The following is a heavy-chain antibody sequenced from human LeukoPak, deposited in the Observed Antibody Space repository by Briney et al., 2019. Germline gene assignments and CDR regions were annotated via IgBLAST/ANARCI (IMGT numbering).Heavy chain of an antibody. CDR2: ISNDGGGT. V-gene: IGHV3-23*01. CDR3: AKGSSGYFADL. CDR1: GFIFNNYG. D-gene: IGHD3-22*01. Sequence: GGSLRLSCAASGFIFNNYGLIWVRQAPRQGLEWVSAISNDGGGTQYADFVKGRVTISRDNSKHTLFLQMISLRAADTALYYCAKGSSGYFADLWGQGTLVTVSS. J-gene: IGHJ5*02.